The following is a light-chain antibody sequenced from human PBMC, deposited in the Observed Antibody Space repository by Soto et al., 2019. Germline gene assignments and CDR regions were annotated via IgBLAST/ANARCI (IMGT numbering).Light chain of an antibody. V-gene: IGKV3-20*01. CDR2: GAS. J-gene: IGKJ1*01. CDR1: QSVSSSY. CDR3: QQYGSSTGWT. Sequence: EIVLTQSPGTLSLSPGERATLSCRASQSVSSSYLAWYQQKPGQAPRLLIYGASSRATGIPDRFSGSGSGTDFTLTISRLEPEDFAVYYCQQYGSSTGWTFGQVTKVEIK.